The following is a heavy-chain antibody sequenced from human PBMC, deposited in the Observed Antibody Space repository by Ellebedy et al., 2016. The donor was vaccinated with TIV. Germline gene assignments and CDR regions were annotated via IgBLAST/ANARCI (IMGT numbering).Heavy chain of an antibody. J-gene: IGHJ5*02. CDR1: GGSINSDNY. CDR2: VYHSGHT. Sequence: MPSETLSLTCGVSGGSINSDNYWSWVRQSPGRGLEWIGEVYHSGHTNYNPSLRSRVNISVDKSKSQFSLRLRSMTAADTAVYYCARDWTRGGGYFASWFDPWGQGTPVTVSS. CDR3: ARDWTRGGGYFASWFDP. D-gene: IGHD2/OR15-2a*01. V-gene: IGHV4-4*02.